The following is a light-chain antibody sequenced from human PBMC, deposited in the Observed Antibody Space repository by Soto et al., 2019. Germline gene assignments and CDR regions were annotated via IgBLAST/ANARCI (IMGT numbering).Light chain of an antibody. Sequence: EIVMTQSPATLSVSPGERATLSCRASQSVSSNLAWYQQKPGQAPRLLIYVSSTRATGIPARFSGSGSGTEFTLTISSRQSEDFAVYYCQQYNNWSPITFGQGTRLEIK. CDR1: QSVSSN. J-gene: IGKJ5*01. V-gene: IGKV3-15*01. CDR3: QQYNNWSPIT. CDR2: VSS.